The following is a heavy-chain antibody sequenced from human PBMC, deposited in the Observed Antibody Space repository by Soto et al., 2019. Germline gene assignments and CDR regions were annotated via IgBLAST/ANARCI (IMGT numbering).Heavy chain of an antibody. V-gene: IGHV1-69*01. CDR2: IIPIFGTA. CDR3: ARKEGRRTGPTALYYYGMDV. J-gene: IGHJ6*02. Sequence: QVQLVQSGAEVKKPGSSVKVSCKASGGTFSSYAISWVRQAPGQGLEWMGGIIPIFGTANYAQKCQGRVTITPDESTSTAYMELRSLRSEDTAVYYCARKEGRRTGPTALYYYGMDVWGQGTTVTVSS. D-gene: IGHD1-7*01. CDR1: GGTFSSYA.